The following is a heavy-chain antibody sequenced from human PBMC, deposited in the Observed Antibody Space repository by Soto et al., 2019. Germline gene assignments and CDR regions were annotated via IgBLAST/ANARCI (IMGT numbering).Heavy chain of an antibody. J-gene: IGHJ6*02. D-gene: IGHD3-10*01. CDR1: GGSFSGYY. CDR2: INHSGST. CDR3: ARGFYYGSGSYYYYYYYGMDV. Sequence: SETLSLTCAVYGGSFSGYYWSWIRQPPGKGLEWIGEINHSGSTNYNPSLKSRVTISVDTSKNQFSLKLSSVTAADTAVYYCARGFYYGSGSYYYYYYYGMDVWGQGTTVTVPS. V-gene: IGHV4-34*01.